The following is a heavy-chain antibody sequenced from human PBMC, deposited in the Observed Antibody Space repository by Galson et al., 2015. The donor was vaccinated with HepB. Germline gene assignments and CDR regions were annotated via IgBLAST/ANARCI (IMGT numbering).Heavy chain of an antibody. CDR1: GFTFSSHS. V-gene: IGHV3-30-3*01. J-gene: IGHJ6*02. Sequence: SLRLSCAASGFTFSSHSMHWVRQAPGKGLEWVAVISYDGSNKYYADSVKGRFTFSRDNSKNTLDLQMNSLRAEDTALYYCARGLGPGRRCTSTSCSYGMDVWGQGTMVTVSS. CDR2: ISYDGSNK. CDR3: ARGLGPGRRCTSTSCSYGMDV. D-gene: IGHD2-2*01.